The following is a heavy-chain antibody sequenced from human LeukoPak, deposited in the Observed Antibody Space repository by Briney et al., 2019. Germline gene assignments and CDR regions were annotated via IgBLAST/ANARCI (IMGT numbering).Heavy chain of an antibody. CDR3: ARGTRGSGYPNWFDP. CDR2: ISYDGDNK. V-gene: IGHV3-30*04. Sequence: GRSLRLSCAASGFTFSSYSLHWVRQAPGKGLEWVAVISYDGDNKYYADSVKGRFTISRDSSKNTLYLQMTSLRPEDTSVYYCARGTRGSGYPNWFDPWGQGTLVTVSS. J-gene: IGHJ5*02. D-gene: IGHD3-22*01. CDR1: GFTFSSYS.